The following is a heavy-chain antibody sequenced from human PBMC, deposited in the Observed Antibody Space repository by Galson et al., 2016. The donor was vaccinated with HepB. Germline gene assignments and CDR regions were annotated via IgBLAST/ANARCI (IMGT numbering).Heavy chain of an antibody. CDR2: IYHSGDT. Sequence: SETLSLTCTVSGGSISSTTNWWSWVRQSPGQGLEWIGEIYHSGDTNYNPSLKSRATISVDTSRNQFPLSLSSVTAADTAVYYCARDCTGGTCTFAGYDAFDIWGQGTTVTDSS. J-gene: IGHJ3*02. D-gene: IGHD2-8*02. CDR3: ARDCTGGTCTFAGYDAFDI. V-gene: IGHV4-4*02. CDR1: GGSISSTTNW.